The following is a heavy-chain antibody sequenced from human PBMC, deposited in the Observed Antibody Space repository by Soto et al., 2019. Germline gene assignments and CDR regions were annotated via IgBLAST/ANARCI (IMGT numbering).Heavy chain of an antibody. V-gene: IGHV4-39*01. CDR3: AGGTYYYGSGSYYTLDY. Sequence: SETLSLTCTVSGGSISSSSYYWGWIRQPPGKGLEWIGSIYYSGSTYYNPSLKSRVTISVDTSKNQFPLKLSSVTAADTAVYYCAGGTYYYGSGSYYTLDYWGQGTLVTVSS. CDR1: GGSISSSSYY. D-gene: IGHD3-10*01. CDR2: IYYSGST. J-gene: IGHJ4*02.